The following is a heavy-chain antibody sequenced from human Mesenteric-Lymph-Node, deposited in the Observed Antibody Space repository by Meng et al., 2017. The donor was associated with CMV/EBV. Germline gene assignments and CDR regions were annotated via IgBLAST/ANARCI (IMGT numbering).Heavy chain of an antibody. CDR2: IYYSGST. D-gene: IGHD4-11*01. CDR1: GGSISSYY. CDR3: ARDMDYSGVFDP. V-gene: IGHV4-59*01. J-gene: IGHJ5*02. Sequence: SETLSLTCTVSGGSISSYYWSWIRQPPGKGLEWIGYIYYSGSTNYNPSLKSRVTISVDTSKNQFSLKLSSVTAADTAVYYCARDMDYSGVFDPRGQGTLVTVSS.